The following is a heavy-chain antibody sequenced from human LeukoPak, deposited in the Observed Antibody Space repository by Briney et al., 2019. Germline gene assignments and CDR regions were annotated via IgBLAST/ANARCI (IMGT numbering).Heavy chain of an antibody. Sequence: SETLSLTCAVSGGSISSSNWWSWVRQPPGKGLEWIGEIYHSGSTNYNPSLKSRVTISVDTSKNQFSLKLSSVTAADTAVYYCARRSKQQLVASRYYYYMDVWGKGTTVTISS. V-gene: IGHV4-4*02. J-gene: IGHJ6*03. CDR1: GGSISSSNW. CDR3: ARRSKQQLVASRYYYYMDV. D-gene: IGHD6-13*01. CDR2: IYHSGST.